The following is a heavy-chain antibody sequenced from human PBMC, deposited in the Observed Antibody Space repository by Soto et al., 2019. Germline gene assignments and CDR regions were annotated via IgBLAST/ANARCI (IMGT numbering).Heavy chain of an antibody. CDR3: ARHAKGSGSLLDYYYYVKDV. V-gene: IGHV5-51*01. J-gene: IGHJ6*02. D-gene: IGHD3-10*01. CDR1: GYSFTSYW. Sequence: PGESLKISCKGSGYSFTSYWIGWVRQMPGKGLEWMGIIYPGASNTTYSPSFQGQVTISADKSISTAYLQWSSLKDSDTAMYYCARHAKGSGSLLDYYYYVKDVWGQGTTVTVSS. CDR2: IYPGASNT.